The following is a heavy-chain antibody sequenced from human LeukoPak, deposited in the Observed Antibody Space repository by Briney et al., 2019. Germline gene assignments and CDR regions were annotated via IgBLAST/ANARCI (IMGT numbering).Heavy chain of an antibody. CDR1: GGSISSGGYS. CDR2: IYYSGIT. Sequence: SETLSLTCAVSGGSISSGGYSWSWIRQPPGKGLEWIGYIYYSGITNYNPSLKSRVTISVDTSKNQFSLKLSSVTAADTAVYYCARDRGAASDAFDIWGQGTMVTVSS. CDR3: ARDRGAASDAFDI. J-gene: IGHJ3*02. D-gene: IGHD1-26*01. V-gene: IGHV4-61*08.